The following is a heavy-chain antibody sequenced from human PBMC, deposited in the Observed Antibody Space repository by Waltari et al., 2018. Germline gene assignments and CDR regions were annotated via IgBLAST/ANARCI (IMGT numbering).Heavy chain of an antibody. CDR3: AKSRDGYNFFDY. D-gene: IGHD5-12*01. V-gene: IGHV1-2*02. J-gene: IGHJ4*02. Sequence: QVQLVQYGAEVKKPGASVKVSCKASGYTFTGQYIHWVRQAPGQGLEWMGWIHPNSGDTNYAQKFQGRVTMTGDTSINTAYIELSSLRSDDTAIYYCAKSRDGYNFFDYWGQGALVTVSS. CDR1: GYTFTGQY. CDR2: IHPNSGDT.